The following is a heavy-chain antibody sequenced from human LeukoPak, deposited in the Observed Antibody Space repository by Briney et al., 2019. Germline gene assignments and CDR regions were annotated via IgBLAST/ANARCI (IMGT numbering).Heavy chain of an antibody. CDR3: AGSGSYYRPLDY. CDR1: GFTFSSYS. D-gene: IGHD3-10*01. CDR2: ISSSSSYI. V-gene: IGHV3-21*01. Sequence: GGSLRLSCAASGFTFSSYSMNWVRQAPGKGLEWVSSISSSSSYIYYADSVKGRFTISRDNAKNSLYLQMNSLRAEDTAVYYCAGSGSYYRPLDYWGQGTPVTVSS. J-gene: IGHJ4*02.